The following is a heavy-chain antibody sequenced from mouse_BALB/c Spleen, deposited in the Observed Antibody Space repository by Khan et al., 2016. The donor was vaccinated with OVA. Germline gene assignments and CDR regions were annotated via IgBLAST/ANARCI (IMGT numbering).Heavy chain of an antibody. D-gene: IGHD2-14*01. CDR1: GYTFTTAG. V-gene: IGHV9-4*02. CDR2: INTHSGVP. CDR3: ARVGAAYYRNDGGAIEY. Sequence: QIQLVQSGPELKKPGETVRISCKASGYTFTTAGIQWVQKMPGKGLKWIGWINTHSGVPKYAEDFKGRFDLSLDISVNTAYLQLTNLKNEDTVTDFYARVGAAYYRNDGGAIEYWGQGTSVTVSS. J-gene: IGHJ4*01.